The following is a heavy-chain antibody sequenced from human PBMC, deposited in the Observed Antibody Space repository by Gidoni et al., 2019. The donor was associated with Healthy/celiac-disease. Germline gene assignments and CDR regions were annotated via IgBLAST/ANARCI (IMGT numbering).Heavy chain of an antibody. J-gene: IGHJ5*02. D-gene: IGHD2-15*01. Sequence: QVQLVQSGAEVKKPGSSVKVSCKAPGGTFSSSAISWLRQAPGQGLEWMGGIIPIFGTANYAQKFQGRVTITADESTSTAYMELSSLRSEDTAVYYCARSQSREDIVVVVAAYVNNWFDPWGQGTLVTVSS. V-gene: IGHV1-69*01. CDR1: GGTFSSSA. CDR3: ARSQSREDIVVVVAAYVNNWFDP. CDR2: IIPIFGTA.